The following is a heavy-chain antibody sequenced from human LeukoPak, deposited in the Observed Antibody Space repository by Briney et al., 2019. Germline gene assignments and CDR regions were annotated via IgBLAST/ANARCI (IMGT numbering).Heavy chain of an antibody. CDR2: INPNSGGT. V-gene: IGHV1-2*02. CDR1: GYTFTGYY. CDR3: ARDHYGSGYEYYYYMDV. D-gene: IGHD3-10*01. J-gene: IGHJ6*03. Sequence: ASVKVSCKASGYTFTGYYMHWVRQAPGQGLEWMGWINPNSGGTNYAQKFQGRVTMTRDTSISTAYMELSRLRSDDTAVYYCARDHYGSGYEYYYYMDVWGKGTTVTVSS.